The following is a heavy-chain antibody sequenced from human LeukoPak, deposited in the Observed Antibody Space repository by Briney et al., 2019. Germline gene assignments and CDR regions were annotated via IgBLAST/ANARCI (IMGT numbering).Heavy chain of an antibody. D-gene: IGHD1-1*01. V-gene: IGHV4-30-4*01. Sequence: SETLSLTCTVSGGSISSGDYYWSWIRQPPGKGLEWIGYIYYSGSTYYNPSLKSRVTISVDTSKNQFSLKLSSVTAADTAVYYCARDGAGGYNDAFDIWGQGTMVTVSS. CDR1: GGSISSGDYY. CDR2: IYYSGST. CDR3: ARDGAGGYNDAFDI. J-gene: IGHJ3*02.